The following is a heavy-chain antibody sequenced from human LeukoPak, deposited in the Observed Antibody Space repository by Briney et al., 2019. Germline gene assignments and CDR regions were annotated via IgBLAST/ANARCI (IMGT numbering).Heavy chain of an antibody. CDR1: GYSISSGYY. CDR2: IYHSGST. Sequence: SETLSLTCAVSGYSISSGYYWGWIRQPPGKGLEWIGSIYHSGSTYYNPSLKSRVTISVDTSKNQFSLKLSSVTVADTAVYYCASYQLLYLFDYWGQGTLVTVSS. CDR3: ASYQLLYLFDY. D-gene: IGHD2-2*01. J-gene: IGHJ4*02. V-gene: IGHV4-38-2*01.